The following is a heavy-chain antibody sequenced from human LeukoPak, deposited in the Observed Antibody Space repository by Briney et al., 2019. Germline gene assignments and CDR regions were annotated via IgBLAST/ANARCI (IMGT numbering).Heavy chain of an antibody. CDR1: GGSFSGYY. CDR3: ARANTYDFWSGYYPYFDY. CDR2: INHSGST. D-gene: IGHD3-3*01. V-gene: IGHV4-34*01. J-gene: IGHJ4*02. Sequence: PSETLSLTCAVYGGSFSGYYWSWIRQPPGRGLEWIGEINHSGSTSYNPSLKSRVTISVDTSKNQFSLKLSSVTAADTAVYYCARANTYDFWSGYYPYFDYWGQGTLVTVSS.